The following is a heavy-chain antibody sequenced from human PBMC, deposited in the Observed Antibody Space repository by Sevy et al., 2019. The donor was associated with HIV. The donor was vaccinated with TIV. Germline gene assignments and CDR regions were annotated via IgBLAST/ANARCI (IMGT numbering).Heavy chain of an antibody. V-gene: IGHV3-15*01. D-gene: IGHD2-2*01. CDR3: TTDARILGYCSSTSCYDYYYYYMDV. CDR1: GFTFSNAW. J-gene: IGHJ6*03. Sequence: GGSLRLSCAASGFTFSNAWMSWVRQAPGKGLEWVGRIKSKTDVGTTDYAAPVKGRFTISRDDSKNTLYLQMNSLKTDDTAVYYCTTDARILGYCSSTSCYDYYYYYMDVWGKGTTVTVSS. CDR2: IKSKTDVGTT.